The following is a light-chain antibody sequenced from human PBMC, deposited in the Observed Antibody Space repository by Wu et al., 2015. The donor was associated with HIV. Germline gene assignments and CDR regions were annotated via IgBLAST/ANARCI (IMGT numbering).Light chain of an antibody. V-gene: IGKV3-15*01. Sequence: DIVLTQSPATLSLSPGERATLSCRASQSVSSSLAWYQQKPGQAPRLLIYGASARATGVPARFSGSGSETEFTLTISSLRSEDSAIYYCQQYNNWPPITFGQGTRLEIK. J-gene: IGKJ5*01. CDR2: GAS. CDR1: QSVSSS. CDR3: QQYNNWPPIT.